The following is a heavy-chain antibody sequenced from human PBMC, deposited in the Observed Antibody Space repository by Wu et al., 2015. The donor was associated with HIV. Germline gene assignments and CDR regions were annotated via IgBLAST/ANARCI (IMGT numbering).Heavy chain of an antibody. CDR2: IIPIHSIA. V-gene: IGHV1-69*05. J-gene: IGHJ6*03. CDR3: ACWGSDYYYYYMDL. D-gene: IGHD3-16*01. CDR1: RDTFTYFA. Sequence: QVQLVQSGAEVKKFGSSVKVSCKASRDTFTYFAINWVRQAPGQGLEWMGGIIPIHSIANYAQNFQGRVTITTDESTTTAYMELSSLRSEDTAIYYCACWGSDYYYYYMDLWGKGTTVTVSS.